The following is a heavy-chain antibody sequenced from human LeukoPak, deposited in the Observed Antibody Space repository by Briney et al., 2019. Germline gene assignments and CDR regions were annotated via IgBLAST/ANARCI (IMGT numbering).Heavy chain of an antibody. D-gene: IGHD4-11*01. J-gene: IGHJ1*01. Sequence: GGSLRLSCAASGFTFDDYGMSWVRQVPGKGLEWVSGINWNAGNTGYGDSVKGRFIISRDNAKMSLYLQMNSLRVEDTAVYYCATYSTRNAREFQSWGQGTLVTVSS. V-gene: IGHV3-20*04. CDR2: INWNAGNT. CDR3: ATYSTRNAREFQS. CDR1: GFTFDDYG.